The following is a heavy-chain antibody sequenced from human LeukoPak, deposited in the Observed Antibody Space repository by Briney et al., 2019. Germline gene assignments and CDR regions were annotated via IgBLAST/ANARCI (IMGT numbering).Heavy chain of an antibody. CDR1: GVSISGSPYY. D-gene: IGHD3-16*01. Sequence: SETLSLTCTVSGVSISGSPYYWGWIRQPPGKGLEWIGSMYYSGSTYYNPSLKSRVTISVDTSKKQFSLKLRSVTAADTAVYYCARQIYDYVWGYWGQGTLVTVSS. CDR2: MYYSGST. CDR3: ARQIYDYVWGY. V-gene: IGHV4-39*01. J-gene: IGHJ4*02.